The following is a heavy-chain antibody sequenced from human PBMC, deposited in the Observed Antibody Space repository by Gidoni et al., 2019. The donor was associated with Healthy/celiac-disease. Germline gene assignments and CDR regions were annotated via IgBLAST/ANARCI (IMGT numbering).Heavy chain of an antibody. CDR2: ISWNSGSI. J-gene: IGHJ4*02. CDR3: AKAVQGRFDY. CDR1: GFTFDDYA. D-gene: IGHD3-10*01. V-gene: IGHV3-9*01. Sequence: EVQLVESGGGLVQPGRSLRLYCAASGFTFDDYAMHGVRQAPGRGLEWVSGISWNSGSIVYADSVKGRFTISRDNAKNSLYLQMNSLRAEDTALYYCAKAVQGRFDYWGQGTLVTVSS.